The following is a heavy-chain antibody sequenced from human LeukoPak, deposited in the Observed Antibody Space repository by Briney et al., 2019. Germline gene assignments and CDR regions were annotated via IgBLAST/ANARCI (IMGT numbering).Heavy chain of an antibody. D-gene: IGHD1-26*01. J-gene: IGHJ5*02. V-gene: IGHV4-4*02. CDR1: GFTFSSYGM. CDR3: ARSPSGSSSRWFDP. Sequence: GTLRLSCAASGFTFSSYGMSWVRQSPGKGLEWIGEIYHSGTTNYNPSLKSRVTMSVDKSENQFSLKLSSVTAADTAVYYCARSPSGSSSRWFDPWGQGTLVTVSS. CDR2: IYHSGTT.